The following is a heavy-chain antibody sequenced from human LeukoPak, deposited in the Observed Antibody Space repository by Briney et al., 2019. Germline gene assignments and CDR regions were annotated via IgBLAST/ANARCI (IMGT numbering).Heavy chain of an antibody. J-gene: IGHJ6*03. Sequence: GGSLRLSCAASGFIVSSDYMTWVRQAPGKGLEWVSVIYSGGSTYYADSVKGRFTISRDNSKNTLYLQMNSLRAEDTAVYYCAKDRTAALYYYYMDVWGKGTTVTVSS. D-gene: IGHD6-13*01. CDR1: GFIVSSDY. CDR3: AKDRTAALYYYYMDV. V-gene: IGHV3-53*01. CDR2: IYSGGST.